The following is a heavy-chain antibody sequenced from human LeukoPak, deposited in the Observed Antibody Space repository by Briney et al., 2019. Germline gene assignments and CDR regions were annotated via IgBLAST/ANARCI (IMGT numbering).Heavy chain of an antibody. J-gene: IGHJ4*02. V-gene: IGHV3-30*03. CDR1: GFTFSSYA. Sequence: GGSLRLSCAASGFTFSSYAMSWVRQAPGKGLEWVAVISYDGSNKYYADSVKGRFTISRDNSKNTLYLQMNSLRAEDTAVYYCASISGYGSYYFDHWGQGTLVTVSS. D-gene: IGHD5-12*01. CDR2: ISYDGSNK. CDR3: ASISGYGSYYFDH.